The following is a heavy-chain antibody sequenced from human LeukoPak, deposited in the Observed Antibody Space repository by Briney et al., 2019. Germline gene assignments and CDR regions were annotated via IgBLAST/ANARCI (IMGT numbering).Heavy chain of an antibody. D-gene: IGHD1-26*01. CDR1: GFTFSRYS. Sequence: IPGGSLRLSCAASGFTFSRYSMNWVRQAPGKGLEWVSSISDDGKYIYYADSVKGRFSNSRDNAKSSLYLQMNSLRAEDTAVYYCAKDSEWEPPPFDAFDIWGQGTMVTVSS. CDR3: AKDSEWEPPPFDAFDI. J-gene: IGHJ3*02. CDR2: ISDDGKYI. V-gene: IGHV3-21*04.